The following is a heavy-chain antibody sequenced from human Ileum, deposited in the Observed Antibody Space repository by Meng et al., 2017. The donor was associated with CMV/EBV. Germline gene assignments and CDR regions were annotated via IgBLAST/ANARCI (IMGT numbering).Heavy chain of an antibody. J-gene: IGHJ4*02. D-gene: IGHD1-26*01. CDR1: GFTFTNFW. CDR2: INSLVIGTAT. CDR3: ARVNSGTYHFDY. Sequence: EVQLVESGGGLVQPGGSLRLSCAASGFTFTNFWIHWVRQAPGKGLVWVAQINSLVIGTATTYADSVKGRFTISRDNAKNTVYLQMDSLRVEDTALYYCARVNSGTYHFDYWGQGTLVTVSS. V-gene: IGHV3-74*01.